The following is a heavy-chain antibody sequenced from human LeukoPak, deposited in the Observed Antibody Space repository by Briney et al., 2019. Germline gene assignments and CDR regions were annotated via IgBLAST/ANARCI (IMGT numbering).Heavy chain of an antibody. J-gene: IGHJ4*02. Sequence: SETLSLTCAVSGYSISSGYYWGWIRQPPGKGLEWIGSIYHSGSTYYNPSLKSRVTILIDTSKNQFSLKLTSVTAADTAVYYCARVRANSGYGHFDFWGQGALVTVSS. V-gene: IGHV4-38-2*01. CDR3: ARVRANSGYGHFDF. CDR2: IYHSGST. D-gene: IGHD5-12*01. CDR1: GYSISSGYY.